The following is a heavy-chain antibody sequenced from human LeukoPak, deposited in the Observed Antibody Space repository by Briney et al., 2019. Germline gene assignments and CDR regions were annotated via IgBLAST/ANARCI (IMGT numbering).Heavy chain of an antibody. V-gene: IGHV4-61*02. Sequence: MPSETLSLTCTVSGGSISSSSYYWSWIRQPAGKGLEWIGRINTSGSTNYNPSLKSRVTMSVDTSKNQFSLKLSSVTAADTAVYYCARGSIAALGPVNFDYWGQGTLVTVSS. CDR1: GGSISSSSYY. CDR3: ARGSIAALGPVNFDY. J-gene: IGHJ4*02. CDR2: INTSGST. D-gene: IGHD6-6*01.